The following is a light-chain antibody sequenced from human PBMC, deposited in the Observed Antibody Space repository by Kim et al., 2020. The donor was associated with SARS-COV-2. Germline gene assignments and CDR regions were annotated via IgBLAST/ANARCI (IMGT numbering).Light chain of an antibody. CDR1: QIVSNTN. Sequence: EIVMTQSPATLSLSPGERATLSCRASQIVSNTNLVWYQQKPGQAPSLLIYRTSTRAAGVPARFSGSESGTEFTLTISSLQSEDFAVYYCQQHNDWPLTFGGGTKVDIK. V-gene: IGKV3-15*01. CDR2: RTS. J-gene: IGKJ4*01. CDR3: QQHNDWPLT.